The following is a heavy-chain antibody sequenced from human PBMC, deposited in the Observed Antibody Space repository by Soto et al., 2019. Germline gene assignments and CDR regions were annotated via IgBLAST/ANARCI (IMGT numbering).Heavy chain of an antibody. D-gene: IGHD6-13*01. CDR3: AKDRKKGAYSSSWSEGYMDV. V-gene: IGHV3-30*18. CDR1: GFTFSSYG. J-gene: IGHJ6*03. CDR2: ISYDGSNK. Sequence: QVQLVESGGGVVQPGRSLRLSCAASGFTFSSYGMHWVRQAPGKGLEWVAVISYDGSNKYYADSVKGRFTISRDNSNNTLYLQMNSLRAQDTAVYYCAKDRKKGAYSSSWSEGYMDVWGKGTTVTVSS.